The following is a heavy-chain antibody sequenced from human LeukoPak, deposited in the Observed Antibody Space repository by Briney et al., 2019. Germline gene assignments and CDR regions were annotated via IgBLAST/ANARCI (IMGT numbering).Heavy chain of an antibody. CDR2: ISGSGGST. Sequence: GGSLRLSCAASGFPFSRYAMSWVRQAPGKGLEWVSAISGSGGSTYYADSVKGRFTISRDNSKNTLYLQMNSLRAEDTAVYYCAKVGGMKRGYYFDYWGQGTLATVSS. V-gene: IGHV3-23*01. CDR1: GFPFSRYA. J-gene: IGHJ4*02. CDR3: AKVGGMKRGYYFDY. D-gene: IGHD3-16*01.